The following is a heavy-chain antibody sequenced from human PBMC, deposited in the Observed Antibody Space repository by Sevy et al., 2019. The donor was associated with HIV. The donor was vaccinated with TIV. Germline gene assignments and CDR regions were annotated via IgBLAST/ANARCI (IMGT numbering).Heavy chain of an antibody. CDR2: INHSGST. Sequence: SETLSLTCAVYGGSFSGYYWSWIRQPPGKGLEWMGEINHSGSTNYNPSLKSRVTISVDTSKNQFSLKLSSVTAADTAVYYCAKMTYGSGSSWGQGTLVTVSS. CDR3: AKMTYGSGSS. J-gene: IGHJ4*02. CDR1: GGSFSGYY. V-gene: IGHV4-34*01. D-gene: IGHD3-10*01.